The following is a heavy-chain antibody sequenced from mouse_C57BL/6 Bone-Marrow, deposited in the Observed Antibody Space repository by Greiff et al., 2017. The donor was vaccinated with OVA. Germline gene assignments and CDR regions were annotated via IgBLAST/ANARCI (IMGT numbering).Heavy chain of an antibody. Sequence: QVQLKQSGPGLVQPSQSLSITCTVSGFSLTSYGVHWVRQSPGKGLEWLGVIWRGGSTDYNAAFISRLSISKDNSKSQVFFKMNSLQADDTAIYYCASTTVVATNARDYWGQGTSVTVSS. CDR3: ASTTVVATNARDY. CDR2: IWRGGST. CDR1: GFSLTSYG. D-gene: IGHD1-1*01. J-gene: IGHJ4*01. V-gene: IGHV2-2*01.